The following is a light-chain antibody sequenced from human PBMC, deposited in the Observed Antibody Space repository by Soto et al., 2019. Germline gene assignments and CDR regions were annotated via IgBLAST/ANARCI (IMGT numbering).Light chain of an antibody. CDR3: QQFFLNPPT. V-gene: IGKV4-1*01. CDR2: WAS. J-gene: IGKJ4*01. Sequence: DIVMTQSPDSLAVSLGVRATINCKSSQSLFSSSSNKDYLAWYQQKPGQPPKLLLYWASTRESGVAERFSGSGSGTDFTLTINSLQADDVAVYYCQQFFLNPPTFGGGTKVEIK. CDR1: QSLFSSSSNKDY.